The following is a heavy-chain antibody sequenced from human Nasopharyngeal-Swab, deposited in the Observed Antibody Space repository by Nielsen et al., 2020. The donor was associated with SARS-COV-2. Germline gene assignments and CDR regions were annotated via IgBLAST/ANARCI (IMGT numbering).Heavy chain of an antibody. CDR2: VSYDGSNK. Sequence: GESLKISCAASGFTFSSYAMHWVRQAPGKGLEWVAVVSYDGSNKYFADSVKGRFTISRDNSKNTLYLQMNSLRAEDTAVYYCARGGLLELGFYWDFDLWGRGTLVTVSS. V-gene: IGHV3-30-3*01. CDR3: ARGGLLELGFYWDFDL. CDR1: GFTFSSYA. J-gene: IGHJ2*01. D-gene: IGHD2-21*02.